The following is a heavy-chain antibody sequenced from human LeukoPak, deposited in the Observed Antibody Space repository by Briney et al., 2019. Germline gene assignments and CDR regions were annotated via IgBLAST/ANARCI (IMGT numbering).Heavy chain of an antibody. V-gene: IGHV1-2*02. J-gene: IGHJ1*01. CDR1: GYTFTGYY. CDR2: INPNSGCT. CDR3: ARVSSSSWYDFQH. D-gene: IGHD6-13*01. Sequence: ASVKVSCKASGYTFTGYYMHWVRQAPGQGLEWVGWINPNSGCTNYAQKFQGRVTMTRDTSISTAYMELSRLRSDDTAVYYCARVSSSSWYDFQHWGQGTLVTVSS.